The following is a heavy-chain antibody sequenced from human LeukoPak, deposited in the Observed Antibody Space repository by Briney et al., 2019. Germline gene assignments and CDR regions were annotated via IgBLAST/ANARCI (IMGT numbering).Heavy chain of an antibody. Sequence: GGSLRLSCAASGFTFSSYSMNWVRQAPGKGLVWVSRTNEDGSITNYADSVKGRFTISRDNAKDTLYLQMNGLRAEDTAVYHCIRDLGGRSGYWGQGTLVTVSS. V-gene: IGHV3-74*01. CDR1: GFTFSSYS. CDR2: TNEDGSIT. CDR3: IRDLGGRSGY. J-gene: IGHJ4*02. D-gene: IGHD1-26*01.